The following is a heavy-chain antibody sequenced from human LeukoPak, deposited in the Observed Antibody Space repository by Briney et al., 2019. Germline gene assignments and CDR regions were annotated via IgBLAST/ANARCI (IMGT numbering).Heavy chain of an antibody. Sequence: RGSLRLSCAASGFTFDDYAMHWVRQAPGKGLEWVSLISWDGGGTYYADSVKGRSTISRDNSKNSLYLQMNSLRAEDTALYYCAKDMAAYYYASGNIDYWGQGTLVTVSS. CDR3: AKDMAAYYYASGNIDY. CDR2: ISWDGGGT. CDR1: GFTFDDYA. J-gene: IGHJ4*02. V-gene: IGHV3-43D*03. D-gene: IGHD3-10*01.